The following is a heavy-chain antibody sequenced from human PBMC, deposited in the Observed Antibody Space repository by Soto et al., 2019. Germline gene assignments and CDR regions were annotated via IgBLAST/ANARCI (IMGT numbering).Heavy chain of an antibody. CDR3: ARLPVSSWPYFDY. D-gene: IGHD6-13*01. J-gene: IGHJ4*02. Sequence: QVQLQESGPGLVKPSETLSLTCTVSGGSISNFYWSWIRQPQGKGLQWIGYIYYSGSTNYNPSLKYRVTISVDTSKNQFSLKLSSVTAADTAVYYWARLPVSSWPYFDYWGQGTPVTVSS. CDR2: IYYSGST. V-gene: IGHV4-59*08. CDR1: GGSISNFY.